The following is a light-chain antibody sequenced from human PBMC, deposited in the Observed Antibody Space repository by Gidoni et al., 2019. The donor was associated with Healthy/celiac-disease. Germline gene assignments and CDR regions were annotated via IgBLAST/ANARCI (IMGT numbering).Light chain of an antibody. CDR1: QSVRSN. V-gene: IGKV3-15*01. J-gene: IGKJ3*01. CDR2: GAS. CDR3: QPYNNWAPFT. Sequence: EIVMTQSPATLSVSPGERATLSCRASQSVRSNLAWYQQKPGQAPRLLIYGASTRATGIPARFSGSGSGTEFTLTISSLQSEDFAVYYCQPYNNWAPFTFGPGTKVDIK.